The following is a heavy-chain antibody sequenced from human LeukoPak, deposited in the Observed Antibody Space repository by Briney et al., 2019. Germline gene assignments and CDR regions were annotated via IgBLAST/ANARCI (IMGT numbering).Heavy chain of an antibody. CDR1: GGSISSGSYY. V-gene: IGHV4-61*02. CDR3: AREERNVYYYYMDV. CDR2: IYTSGST. J-gene: IGHJ6*03. D-gene: IGHD1-1*01. Sequence: SETLSLTCTVSGGSISSGSYYWSWIRQPAGKGLEWIGRIYTSGSTNCNPSLKSRVTISVDTSKNQFSLKLSSVTAADTAVYYCAREERNVYYYYMDVWGKGTTVTVSS.